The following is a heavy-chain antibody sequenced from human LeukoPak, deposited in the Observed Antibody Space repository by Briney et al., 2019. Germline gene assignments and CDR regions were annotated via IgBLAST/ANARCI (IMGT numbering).Heavy chain of an antibody. J-gene: IGHJ5*02. CDR2: IRTKSNNFAT. CDR1: GFVFSDSP. CDR3: TSLTTKTP. Sequence: GGSLTLSCAASGFVFSDSPLHWVRQASGKGLEWVALIRTKSNNFATAYAASLRGRFTVSRDDSRKMAYLQMNSLKTEDTAVYYCTSLTTKTPWGQGTLVTVSS. D-gene: IGHD4/OR15-4a*01. V-gene: IGHV3-73*01.